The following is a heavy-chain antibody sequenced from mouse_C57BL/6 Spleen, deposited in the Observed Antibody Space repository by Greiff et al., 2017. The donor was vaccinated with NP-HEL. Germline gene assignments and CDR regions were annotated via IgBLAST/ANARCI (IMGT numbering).Heavy chain of an antibody. Sequence: EVKLMESGGGLVKPGGSLKLSCAASGFTFSDYGMHWVRQAPEKGLEWVAYISSGSSTIYYADNVKGRFTISRDNAKNTLFLQMTSLRSEDTAMYYCARGGYYDSSFDYWGQGTTLTVSS. V-gene: IGHV5-17*01. CDR3: ARGGYYDSSFDY. CDR2: ISSGSSTI. J-gene: IGHJ2*01. CDR1: GFTFSDYG. D-gene: IGHD1-1*01.